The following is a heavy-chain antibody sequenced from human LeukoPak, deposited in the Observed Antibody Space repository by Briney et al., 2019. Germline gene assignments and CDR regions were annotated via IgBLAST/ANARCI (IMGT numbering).Heavy chain of an antibody. CDR3: ATDSEPRRMLGAYYFDY. CDR1: GYTLTELS. V-gene: IGHV1-24*01. D-gene: IGHD3-16*01. CDR2: FDLEDDET. J-gene: IGHJ4*02. Sequence: ASVKVSCKVFGYTLTELSIHWVRQAPGQGLEWMGGFDLEDDETIYAQKFQGRVTMTEDTSTDTAYMELSSLRSEDTAVYYCATDSEPRRMLGAYYFDYWGQGTRVTVSS.